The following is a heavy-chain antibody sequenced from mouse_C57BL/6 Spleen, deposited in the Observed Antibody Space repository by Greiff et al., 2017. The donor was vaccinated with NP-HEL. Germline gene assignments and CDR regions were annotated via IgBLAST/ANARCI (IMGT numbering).Heavy chain of an antibody. D-gene: IGHD2-4*01. Sequence: EVQLVESGPGLVKPSQSLSLTCSVTGYSITSGYYWNWIRQFPGNKLEWMGYISYDGSNNYNPSLKNRISITRDTSKNQFFLKLNSVTTEDTATYYCARDWDYDGYFDYWGQGTTLTVSS. CDR2: ISYDGSN. CDR1: GYSITSGYY. J-gene: IGHJ2*01. V-gene: IGHV3-6*01. CDR3: ARDWDYDGYFDY.